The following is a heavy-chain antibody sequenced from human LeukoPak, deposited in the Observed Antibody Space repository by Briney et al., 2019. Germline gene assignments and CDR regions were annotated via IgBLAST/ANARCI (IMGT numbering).Heavy chain of an antibody. CDR3: ARESPGDFDF. CDR2: ISAHTGDT. Sequence: ASVKVSCKASGYTFTSYGINWVRQAPGRGLEWVGWISAHTGDTNYAQKVQGRVTMTTDTSTSTVYMELRSLKSDDTAIYYCARESPGDFDFWGQGTLVTVSS. V-gene: IGHV1-18*01. J-gene: IGHJ4*02. CDR1: GYTFTSYG. D-gene: IGHD7-27*01.